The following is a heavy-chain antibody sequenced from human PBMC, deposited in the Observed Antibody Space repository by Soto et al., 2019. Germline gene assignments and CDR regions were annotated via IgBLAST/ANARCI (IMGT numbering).Heavy chain of an antibody. D-gene: IGHD6-6*01. CDR1: GYAFTGYY. V-gene: IGHV1-2*04. CDR2: INPNSGGT. CDR3: ARDTVEYSSSLHFDY. Sequence: ASVKVSCKASGYAFTGYYMHWVRQAPGQGLEWMGWINPNSGGTNYAQKFQGWVTMTRDTSISTAYMELSRLRSDDTAVYYCARDTVEYSSSLHFDYWGQGTLVTVSS. J-gene: IGHJ4*02.